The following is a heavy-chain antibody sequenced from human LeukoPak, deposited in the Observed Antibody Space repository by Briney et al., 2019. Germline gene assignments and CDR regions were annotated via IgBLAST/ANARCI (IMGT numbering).Heavy chain of an antibody. CDR1: GFTFSSYS. J-gene: IGHJ5*02. CDR3: ARDPASKLNWFDP. V-gene: IGHV3-48*01. Sequence: GGSLRLSCAASGFTFSSYSMNWVRQAPGKGLEWVSYISSSSSTIYYADSVKGRFTISRDNAKNSLYLQMNSLRAEDTAVYYCARDPASKLNWFDPWGRGTLVTVSS. CDR2: ISSSSSTI.